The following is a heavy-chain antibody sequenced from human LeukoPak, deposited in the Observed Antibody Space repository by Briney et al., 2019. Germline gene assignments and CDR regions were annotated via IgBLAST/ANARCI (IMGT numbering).Heavy chain of an antibody. D-gene: IGHD3-22*01. V-gene: IGHV1-18*01. Sequence: ASVKVSCKASGYTFTSYGISWVRQAPGQGLEWMGWISAYNGNTDYAQKLQGRVTMTTDTSTSTAYMELSSLRSEDTAVYYCADYYDSSGYSYWGQGTLVTVSS. CDR1: GYTFTSYG. J-gene: IGHJ4*02. CDR3: ADYYDSSGYSY. CDR2: ISAYNGNT.